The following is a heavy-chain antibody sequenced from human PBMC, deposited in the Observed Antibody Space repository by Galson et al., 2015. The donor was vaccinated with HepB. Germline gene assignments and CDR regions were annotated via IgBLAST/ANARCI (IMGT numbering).Heavy chain of an antibody. D-gene: IGHD3-10*01. V-gene: IGHV3-33*01. J-gene: IGHJ6*02. Sequence: SLRLSCAASGSAFSSYGMHWFRQAPGKGLEWVAVIYYDGTSKYYAESAKGRFSISRDNSKNTLSLQVSSLRVEDTAVYYCARDGGSGSTPSVTTKNNNYYFGMDVWGQGTTVTVSS. CDR3: ARDGGSGSTPSVTTKNNNYYFGMDV. CDR1: GSAFSSYG. CDR2: IYYDGTSK.